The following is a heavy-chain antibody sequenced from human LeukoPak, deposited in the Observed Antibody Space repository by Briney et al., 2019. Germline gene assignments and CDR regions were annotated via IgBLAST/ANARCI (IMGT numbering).Heavy chain of an antibody. V-gene: IGHV3-23*01. CDR2: ISGSGGST. D-gene: IGHD3-9*01. J-gene: IGHJ6*02. CDR3: AKDRYLALYGMDV. CDR1: GFTFSSYA. Sequence: GGSQRLSCAASGFTFSSYAMSWVRQAPGKGLEWVSAISGSGGSTYYADSVKGRFTISRDNSKNTLYLQMNSLRAEDTAVYYCAKDRYLALYGMDVWGQGTTVTVSS.